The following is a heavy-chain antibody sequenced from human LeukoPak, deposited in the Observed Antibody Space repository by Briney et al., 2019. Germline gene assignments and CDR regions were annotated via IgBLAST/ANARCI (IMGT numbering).Heavy chain of an antibody. J-gene: IGHJ3*02. Sequence: SETLSLTCTVSGGSISSYYWSWIRQPPGKGLEWIGYIYYSGSTNYNPSLKSRVTISVDTSKNQFSLKLSSVTAADTVVYYCARGSTTRYYYGSGVNAFDIWGQGAMVTVSS. V-gene: IGHV4-59*12. CDR2: IYYSGST. CDR1: GGSISSYY. CDR3: ARGSTTRYYYGSGVNAFDI. D-gene: IGHD3-10*01.